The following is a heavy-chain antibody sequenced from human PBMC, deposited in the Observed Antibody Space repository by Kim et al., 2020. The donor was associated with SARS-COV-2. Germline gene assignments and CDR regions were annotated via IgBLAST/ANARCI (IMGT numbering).Heavy chain of an antibody. V-gene: IGHV4-59*13. CDR3: ARESGYSYGDSYDYYYYYGMDV. J-gene: IGHJ6*02. CDR1: GGSISSYY. CDR2: IYYSGST. Sequence: SETLSLTCTASGGSISSYYWSWIRQPPGKGLEWIGYIYYSGSTNYNPSLKSRVTISVDTSKNQFSLKLSSVTAADTAVYYCARESGYSYGDSYDYYYYYGMDVWGQGTTVTVSS. D-gene: IGHD5-18*01.